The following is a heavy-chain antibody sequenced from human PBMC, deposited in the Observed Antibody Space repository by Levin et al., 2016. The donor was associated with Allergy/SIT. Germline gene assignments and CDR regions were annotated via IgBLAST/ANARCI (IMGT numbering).Heavy chain of an antibody. J-gene: IGHJ3*02. Sequence: GGSLRLSCAASGFTFSSYWMSWVRQAPGKGLEWVANIKQDGSEKYYVDSVKGRFTISRDNAKNSLYLQMNSLRAEDTAVYYCARGLTTVTHDAFDIWGQGTMVTVSS. D-gene: IGHD4-17*01. CDR1: GFTFSSYW. CDR2: IKQDGSEK. CDR3: ARGLTTVTHDAFDI. V-gene: IGHV3-7*01.